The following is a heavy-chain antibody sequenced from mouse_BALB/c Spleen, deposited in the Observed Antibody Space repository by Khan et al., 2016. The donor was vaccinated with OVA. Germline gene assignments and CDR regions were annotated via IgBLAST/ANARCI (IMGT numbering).Heavy chain of an antibody. J-gene: IGHJ2*01. V-gene: IGHV4-1*02. Sequence: EVQLQESGGGLVQPGGSLKLSCAASGFDFSRYWMTWVRQAPGKGLEWIGEINPASNTINYTPSLKNTFIISRDNAKNTLFLQISKVRSEDTALYYCARPTKEDYFDYWGQGTTLTVSS. CDR3: ARPTKEDYFDY. CDR1: GFDFSRYW. CDR2: INPASNTI.